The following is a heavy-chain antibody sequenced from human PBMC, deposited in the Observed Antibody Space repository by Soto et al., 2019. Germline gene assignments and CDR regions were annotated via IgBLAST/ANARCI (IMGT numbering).Heavy chain of an antibody. J-gene: IGHJ2*01. Sequence: QVQLMQSGAEVKKPGASVKVSCKASGYSFTSYAISWVRQAPGQGLEWMGWISAYNGNTNYAQKFQGRVTMTTDTSPSTSYMELRSVRSDDTAVYYWAKDNRGSSASWYYYLWGRGTLVTVSS. CDR1: GYSFTSYA. CDR3: AKDNRGSSASWYYYL. V-gene: IGHV1-18*01. D-gene: IGHD3-10*01. CDR2: ISAYNGNT.